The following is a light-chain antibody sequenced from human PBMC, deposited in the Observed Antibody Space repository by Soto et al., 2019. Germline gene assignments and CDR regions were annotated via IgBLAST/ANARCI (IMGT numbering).Light chain of an antibody. V-gene: IGKV1-5*01. J-gene: IGKJ3*01. CDR3: QQYNSYSS. CDR2: DAS. CDR1: QSISNY. Sequence: DIQMTQSPSTLSASVGDRVTITCRASQSISNYLAWYQQKPGKAPKLLICDASSLESGVPSRFSGTGFGTEFTLTIISLQPDDFATYYCQQYNSYSSFGPGTKVDIK.